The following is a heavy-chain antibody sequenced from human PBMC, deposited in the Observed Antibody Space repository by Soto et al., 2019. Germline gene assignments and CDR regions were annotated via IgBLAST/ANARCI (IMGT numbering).Heavy chain of an antibody. CDR3: ARDDSSGPADF. V-gene: IGHV3-11*06. J-gene: IGHJ4*02. CDR2: ISSSSSHT. D-gene: IGHD3-22*01. Sequence: PGGSLRLSCAASGFTFSDYYMSWIRQAPGKGLEWVSYISSSSSHTNYADSVKGRFTISRDNAKKSLYLQMNSLRAEDTAVYYCARDDSSGPADFWGQGTLVTVSS. CDR1: GFTFSDYY.